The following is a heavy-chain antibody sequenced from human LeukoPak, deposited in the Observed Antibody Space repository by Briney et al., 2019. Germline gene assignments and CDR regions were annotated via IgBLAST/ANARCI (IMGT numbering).Heavy chain of an antibody. CDR1: GYTFTSYD. CDR2: MNPNSGNT. Sequence: ASVKVSCKASGYTFTSYDINWVRQATGQGLEWMGWMNPNSGNTGYAQKFQGRVSMTRNTSIRTAYMELSSLRFEDTAVYYCATKGPSYSNAFDIWGQGTMVTVSS. CDR3: ATKGPSYSNAFDI. D-gene: IGHD6-13*01. J-gene: IGHJ3*02. V-gene: IGHV1-8*01.